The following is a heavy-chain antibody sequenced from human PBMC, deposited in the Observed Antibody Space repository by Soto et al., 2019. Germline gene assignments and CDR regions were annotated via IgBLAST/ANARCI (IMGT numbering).Heavy chain of an antibody. Sequence: PGGSLRLSCAASGFIFSGSAIHWVRQASGKGLVWVGRIRSRANNFATSSAASVKGRFTFSRDDSKNTAYLQMNTLKPEDTAVYYCARGQGAAIGDYYYHGMDVWGQGTTVTVSS. V-gene: IGHV3-73*01. J-gene: IGHJ6*02. CDR1: GFIFSGSA. CDR2: IRSRANNFAT. CDR3: ARGQGAAIGDYYYHGMDV. D-gene: IGHD2-2*02.